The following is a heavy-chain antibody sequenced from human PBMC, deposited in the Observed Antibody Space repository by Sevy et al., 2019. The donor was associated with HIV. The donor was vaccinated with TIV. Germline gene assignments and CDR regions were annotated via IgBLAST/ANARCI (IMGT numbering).Heavy chain of an antibody. CDR2: ISSNGGST. V-gene: IGHV3-64*01. D-gene: IGHD6-19*01. CDR3: ARDWRSSGWYGAFDI. J-gene: IGHJ3*02. CDR1: GFTFSSYA. Sequence: GGSLRLSCAASGFTFSSYAMHWVRQAPGKGLEYVSAISSNGGSTYYANSVKGRFTISRDNSKNTLYLQMGSLRAEDMAVSYCARDWRSSGWYGAFDIWGQGTMVTVSS.